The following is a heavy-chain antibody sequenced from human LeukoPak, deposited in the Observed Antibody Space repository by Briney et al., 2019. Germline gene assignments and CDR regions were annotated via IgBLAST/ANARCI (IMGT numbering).Heavy chain of an antibody. CDR3: ATVYDFWSGYGTKNWFDP. CDR2: FDPEDGET. D-gene: IGHD3-3*01. CDR1: GYTLTELS. Sequence: ASVKVSCKVSGYTLTELSMHWVRQAPGRGLEWMGGFDPEDGETIYAQKFQGRVTMTEGTSTDTAYMELSSLRSEDTAVYYCATVYDFWSGYGTKNWFDPWGQGTLVTVSS. J-gene: IGHJ5*02. V-gene: IGHV1-24*01.